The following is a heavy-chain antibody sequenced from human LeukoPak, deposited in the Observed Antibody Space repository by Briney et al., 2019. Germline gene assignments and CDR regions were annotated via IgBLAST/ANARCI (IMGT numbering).Heavy chain of an antibody. D-gene: IGHD6-13*01. CDR3: AKHGTAYSSSWFDY. CDR2: ISGAGSST. V-gene: IGHV3-23*01. CDR1: GFTLSSYA. J-gene: IGHJ5*01. Sequence: GGSLRLSCAASGFTLSSYAMSWVRQAPGKGLEWVSTISGAGSSTYYADSVKGRFTISRDNSKNTLYLQMNSLGDEDTAVYNCAKHGTAYSSSWFDYWGQGTLVTVSS.